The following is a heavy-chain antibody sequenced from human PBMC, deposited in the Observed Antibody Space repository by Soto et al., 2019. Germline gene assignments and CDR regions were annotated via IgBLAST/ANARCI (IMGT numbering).Heavy chain of an antibody. J-gene: IGHJ4*02. CDR1: GYSISSGYY. CDR2: IYHSGST. Sequence: SETLSLTCAVSGYSISSGYYWGWIRQPPGKGLEWIGSIYHSGSTYYNPSLKSRVTISVDTSKSQFSLKLSSVTAADTAVYYCERVGQWLDNYYFDNRGQGTRVTVSS. V-gene: IGHV4-38-2*01. D-gene: IGHD6-19*01. CDR3: ERVGQWLDNYYFDN.